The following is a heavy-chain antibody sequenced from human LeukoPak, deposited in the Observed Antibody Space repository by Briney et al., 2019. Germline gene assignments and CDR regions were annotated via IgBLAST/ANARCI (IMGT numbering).Heavy chain of an antibody. V-gene: IGHV4-61*02. Sequence: SETLSLTCTVSGSSISSGSYYWSWIRQPAGKGLEWIGRIYTSGSTNYNPSLKSRVTISVDTSKNQFSLKLSSVTAADTAVYYCARSPPTRRASVYYFDYWGQGTLVTVSS. D-gene: IGHD2-8*01. CDR1: GSSISSGSYY. CDR2: IYTSGST. CDR3: ARSPPTRRASVYYFDY. J-gene: IGHJ4*02.